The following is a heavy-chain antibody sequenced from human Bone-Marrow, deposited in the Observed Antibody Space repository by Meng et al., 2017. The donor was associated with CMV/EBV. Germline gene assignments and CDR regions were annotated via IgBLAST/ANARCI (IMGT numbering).Heavy chain of an antibody. V-gene: IGHV4-38-2*02. CDR1: GYSISSGYY. D-gene: IGHD2-2*01. Sequence: SETLSLTCTVSGYSISSGYYWGWIRQPPGKGLGWIGSIYHSGSTYYNPSLKSRVTISVVTSKNQFSLKLSSVTAADTAVYYCARDTEYCSSTSCLNWFDPWGQGTLVTVSS. CDR3: ARDTEYCSSTSCLNWFDP. CDR2: IYHSGST. J-gene: IGHJ5*02.